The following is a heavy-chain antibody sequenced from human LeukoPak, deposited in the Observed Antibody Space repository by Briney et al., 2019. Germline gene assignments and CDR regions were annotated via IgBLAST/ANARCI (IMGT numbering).Heavy chain of an antibody. CDR3: AKGETRFELVPESVFDY. V-gene: IGHV3-30*02. CDR1: GITFSSYG. J-gene: IGHJ4*02. Sequence: GGSLRLSCAASGITFSSYGMHWVRQAPGKGLEWVAFIRYDGSNKYYGDSVKGRFTTSRDNSKNTLYLQVNSLRTEDTAVYYCAKGETRFELVPESVFDYWGQGTLVTVSS. D-gene: IGHD6-6*01. CDR2: IRYDGSNK.